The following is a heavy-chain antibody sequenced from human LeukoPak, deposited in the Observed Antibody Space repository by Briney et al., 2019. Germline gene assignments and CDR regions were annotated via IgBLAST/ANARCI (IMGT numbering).Heavy chain of an antibody. CDR2: LYPADSDT. CDR1: GYPLSNYW. V-gene: IGHV5-51*01. CDR3: VAGNGDYFDH. Sequence: GESLKISCKGSGYPLSNYWIGWVRQMPGKGLEWMGMLYPADSDTRYSPSFQGQVTISVDRSISTAYLQWNSLKASDTAMYYAVAGNGDYFDHWGQGTLVTVSS. D-gene: IGHD6-19*01. J-gene: IGHJ4*02.